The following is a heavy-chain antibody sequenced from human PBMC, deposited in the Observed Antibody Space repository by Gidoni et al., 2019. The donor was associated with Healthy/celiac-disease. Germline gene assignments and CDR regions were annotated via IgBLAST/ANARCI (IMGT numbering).Heavy chain of an antibody. CDR2: ISGSGGST. J-gene: IGHJ3*02. V-gene: IGHV3-23*01. CDR3: AKEVIVGATDDAFDI. Sequence: EVQLLESGGGLVQRGGSLRLSCAAAGFTFSRDDMSWVRQAPGTGLEWFSAISGSGGSTYYADSVKGLFTISRVNSKNTLYLQMNSLRAEDTSVYYCAKEVIVGATDDAFDIWGQWTMVTVSS. CDR1: GFTFSRDD. D-gene: IGHD1-26*01.